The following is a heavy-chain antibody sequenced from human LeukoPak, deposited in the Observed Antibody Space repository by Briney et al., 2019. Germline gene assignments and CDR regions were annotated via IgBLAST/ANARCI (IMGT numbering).Heavy chain of an antibody. CDR2: ISAYNGNT. Sequence: ASVKVSCKASGYTFTSYGISWVRHAPGQGLEWMGWISAYNGNTNYAQKLQGRVTMTTDTSTSTAYMELRSLRSDDTAVYYCAREVPAAMSFDLWGRGTLVTVSS. J-gene: IGHJ2*01. CDR1: GYTFTSYG. V-gene: IGHV1-18*01. CDR3: AREVPAAMSFDL. D-gene: IGHD2-2*01.